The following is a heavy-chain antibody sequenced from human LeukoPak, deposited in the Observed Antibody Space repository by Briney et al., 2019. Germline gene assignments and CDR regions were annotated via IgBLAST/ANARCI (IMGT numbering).Heavy chain of an antibody. CDR3: ARVPRSYYYYYMDV. J-gene: IGHJ6*03. CDR2: IYYSGSS. V-gene: IGHV4-59*01. Sequence: SETLSLTCTVSGGSISSYYWSWIRQPPGKGLEWLGYIYYSGSSNYNPSLKSRVTMSADTSKNQFSLKLSSVTAADTAVYYCARVPRSYYYYYMDVWGKGTTVTVSS. CDR1: GGSISSYY.